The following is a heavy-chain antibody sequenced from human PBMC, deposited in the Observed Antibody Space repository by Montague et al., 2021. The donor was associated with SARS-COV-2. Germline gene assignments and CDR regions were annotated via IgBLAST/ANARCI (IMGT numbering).Heavy chain of an antibody. D-gene: IGHD3-3*01. J-gene: IGHJ4*02. CDR3: ARGFTHITIFEIVRHYSYFDS. CDR1: GGSLSSFY. V-gene: IGHV4-34*01. CDR2: INHSGNT. Sequence: SETLSLTCSVSGGSLSSFYWSWIRQPPGKGLEWIGEINHSGNTNYNPSLKSRVTISVDTSKNQFSLKLRSVTAADTAVYYCARGFTHITIFEIVRHYSYFDSWGQGNLVTVSS.